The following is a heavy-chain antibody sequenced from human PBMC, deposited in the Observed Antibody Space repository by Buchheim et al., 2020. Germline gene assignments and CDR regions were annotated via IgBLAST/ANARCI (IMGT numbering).Heavy chain of an antibody. CDR2: MNPNSGNT. D-gene: IGHD3-10*01. CDR3: AREVSMIRGLFNY. J-gene: IGHJ4*02. CDR1: GYTVTSYD. Sequence: QVQLVQSGAEVKTPGASVKVSCKASGYTVTSYDINWVRQATGRGLEWMGWMNPNSGNTGYAQKFQGRVTMTRDTSISTVNMELSSLRSEDTAVYYCAREVSMIRGLFNYWGQGTL. V-gene: IGHV1-8*01.